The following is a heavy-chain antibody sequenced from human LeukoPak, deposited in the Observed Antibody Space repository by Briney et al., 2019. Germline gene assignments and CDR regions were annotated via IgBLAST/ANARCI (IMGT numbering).Heavy chain of an antibody. CDR1: GFTFSTYG. V-gene: IGHV3-33*08. CDR3: ARDFGGNLEY. CDR2: VWYDGSIQ. Sequence: GGSLRLSCAASGFTFSTYGMHWVRQAPGKGLEWVAIVWYDGSIQYYADSVKGRFTISRDNSKSTLYLQINSLRAEDTAVYYCARDFGGNLEYWGQGTLVTVSS. D-gene: IGHD4-23*01. J-gene: IGHJ4*02.